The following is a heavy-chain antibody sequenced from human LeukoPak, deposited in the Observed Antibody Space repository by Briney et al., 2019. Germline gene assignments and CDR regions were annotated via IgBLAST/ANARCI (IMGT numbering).Heavy chain of an antibody. V-gene: IGHV3-66*04. CDR3: ARPPYGGVDY. D-gene: IGHD4-23*01. CDR1: GLTLSSY. J-gene: IGHJ4*02. Sequence: GGSLRLSCAASGLTLSSYMSWVRPAPGKGLEWVSVIYSGGSIYYADSVKGRFTISRDKSKNTLYLQMNSLRAEDTAVYYCARPPYGGVDYWGQGTLVTVSS. CDR2: IYSGGSI.